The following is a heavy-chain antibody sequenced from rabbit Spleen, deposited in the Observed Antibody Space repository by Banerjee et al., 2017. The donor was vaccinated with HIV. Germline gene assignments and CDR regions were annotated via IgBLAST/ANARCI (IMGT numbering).Heavy chain of an antibody. D-gene: IGHD1-1*01. V-gene: IGHV1S40*01. CDR3: ARDPNYASGHYIYSF. CDR1: GFSFSSYYY. J-gene: IGHJ4*01. CDR2: IWTGSTSIT. Sequence: QSLEESGGDLVKPGASLTLTCKASGFSFSSYYYMCWVRQAPGKGLEWIGTIWTGSTSITWYANWALGRFTISKTSSTTVTLQLNSLTAADTATYFCARDPNYASGHYIYSFWGPGTLVTVS.